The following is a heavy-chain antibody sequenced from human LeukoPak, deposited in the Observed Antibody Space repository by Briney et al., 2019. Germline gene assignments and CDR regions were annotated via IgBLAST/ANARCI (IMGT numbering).Heavy chain of an antibody. D-gene: IGHD6-13*01. V-gene: IGHV3-30*02. J-gene: IGHJ4*02. Sequence: GGSLSLSCGASRYPLSSYGMHWVRQAPGKGGVWVAFIRYDRSNKYCADSVKGRFTISRDNSKNTLYLQMNSLRAEDTAVYYCAKGGRSSSWYSFDYWGQGTLVTVSS. CDR2: IRYDRSNK. CDR1: RYPLSSYG. CDR3: AKGGRSSSWYSFDY.